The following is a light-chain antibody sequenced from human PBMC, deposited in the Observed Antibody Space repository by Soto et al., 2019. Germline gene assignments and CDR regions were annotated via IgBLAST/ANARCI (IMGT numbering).Light chain of an antibody. CDR3: QQYSSSPLT. CDR1: QSVSSSY. V-gene: IGKV3-20*01. CDR2: GAS. Sequence: EIVLTQSPGTLSLSPGERATLSCRASQSVSSSYLAWYQQKPGQAPRLLIYGASSRATGIPDRFSGSGSGTDFTLTISRLEPEDFEVYYCQQYSSSPLTFGGGTKVDI. J-gene: IGKJ4*01.